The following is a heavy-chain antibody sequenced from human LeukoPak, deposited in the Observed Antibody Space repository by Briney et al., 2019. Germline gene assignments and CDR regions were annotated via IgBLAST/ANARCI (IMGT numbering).Heavy chain of an antibody. CDR1: GFTFSSYS. V-gene: IGHV3-21*01. CDR3: ARGPGAAGAYYYYYMDV. J-gene: IGHJ6*03. D-gene: IGHD6-13*01. Sequence: GGSLRLSCAASGFTFSSYSMNWVRQAPGRGLEWVSSISRSSTYIYYADSVKGRFTISRDNAKNSLYLQMNSLRAEDTAVYYCARGPGAAGAYYYYYMDVWGKGTTVTVSS. CDR2: ISRSSTYI.